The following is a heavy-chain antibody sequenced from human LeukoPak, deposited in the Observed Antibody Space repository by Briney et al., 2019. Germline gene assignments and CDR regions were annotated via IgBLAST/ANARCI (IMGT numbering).Heavy chain of an antibody. CDR3: ARDQLGAVLYFDY. Sequence: GGSLRLSCVGSGFTFSNYSFNWVRQAPGKGLEWVSIIYSGGSTFYADSVKGRFTISRDNSKNTLYLQINSLRVEDTAVYYCARDQLGAVLYFDYWGQGALVTVSS. J-gene: IGHJ4*02. CDR2: IYSGGST. CDR1: GFTFSNYS. D-gene: IGHD1-1*01. V-gene: IGHV3-53*01.